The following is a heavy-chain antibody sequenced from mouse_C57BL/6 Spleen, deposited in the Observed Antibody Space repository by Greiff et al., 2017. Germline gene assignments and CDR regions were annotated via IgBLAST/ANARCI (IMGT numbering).Heavy chain of an antibody. CDR1: GYTFTSYW. CDR2: IYPGSGST. Sequence: VQLQQPGAELVKPGASVKMSCKASGYTFTSYWITWVKQRPGQGLEWIGDIYPGSGSTNYNEKFKSKATLTVYTSSSTAYMQLSSLTAEDSAVYYCARGGGYYAMDYWGQGTSVTVSS. J-gene: IGHJ4*01. V-gene: IGHV1-55*01. CDR3: ARGGGYYAMDY.